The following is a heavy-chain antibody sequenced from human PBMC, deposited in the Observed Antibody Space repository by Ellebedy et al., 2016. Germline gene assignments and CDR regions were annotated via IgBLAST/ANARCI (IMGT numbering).Heavy chain of an antibody. Sequence: GESLKISCAASGFTFSSYWMYWVRQAPGKGLVWVSRINSDGSSAIYADYVKGRFTVSRDNAKNTLYLQMDSLRAEDTAVYYCARANSGSYDRWGQGTLVTVSS. CDR3: ARANSGSYDR. CDR1: GFTFSSYW. CDR2: INSDGSSA. D-gene: IGHD1-26*01. J-gene: IGHJ5*02. V-gene: IGHV3-74*01.